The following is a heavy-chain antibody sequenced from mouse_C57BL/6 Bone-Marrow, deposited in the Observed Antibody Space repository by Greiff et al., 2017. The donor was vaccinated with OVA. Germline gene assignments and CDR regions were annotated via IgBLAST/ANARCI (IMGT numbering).Heavy chain of an antibody. J-gene: IGHJ1*03. CDR3: ARSYSNVVDFDV. D-gene: IGHD2-5*01. Sequence: VQVVESGAELAKPGASVKLSCKASGYTFTSYWMHWVKQRPGQGLEWIGYINPSSGYTKYNQKFKDKATLTADKSSSTAYMQLSSLTYEDSAVYYCARSYSNVVDFDVWGTGTTVTVSS. V-gene: IGHV1-7*01. CDR1: GYTFTSYW. CDR2: INPSSGYT.